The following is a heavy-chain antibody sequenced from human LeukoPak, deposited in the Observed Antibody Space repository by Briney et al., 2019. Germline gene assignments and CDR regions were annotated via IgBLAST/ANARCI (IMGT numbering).Heavy chain of an antibody. V-gene: IGHV3-23*01. CDR1: GFTFSSYA. CDR3: AKEYGSGSYLYYYYGMDV. CDR2: IIVSGGST. J-gene: IGHJ6*02. Sequence: GGSLRLSCAASGFTFSSYAMSWVRQAPGKGLEWVSAIIVSGGSTYYADSVKGRFTISRDNSKNTLYLQMNSLKAEDTAVYYCAKEYGSGSYLYYYYGMDVWGQGTTVTVSS. D-gene: IGHD3-10*01.